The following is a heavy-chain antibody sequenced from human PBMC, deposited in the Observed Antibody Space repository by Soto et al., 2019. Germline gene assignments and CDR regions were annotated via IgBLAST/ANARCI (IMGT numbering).Heavy chain of an antibody. CDR2: IRSKADGVTT. D-gene: IGHD5-18*01. V-gene: IGHV3-15*07. CDR1: GFTLTNGW. J-gene: IGHJ4*02. Sequence: EVQLVESGGGLVKPGESLRLSCAASGFTLTNGWMTWVRQAPGKGLEWVCRIRSKADGVTTDYSAPVKGRFTISRDDSKDPLYRPMNSLKDEDTGVYYCSTGRYRHGSAYWGPGTLVTVSS. CDR3: STGRYRHGSAY.